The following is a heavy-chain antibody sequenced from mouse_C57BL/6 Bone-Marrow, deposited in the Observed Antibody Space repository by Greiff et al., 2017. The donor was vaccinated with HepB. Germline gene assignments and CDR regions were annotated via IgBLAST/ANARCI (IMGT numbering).Heavy chain of an antibody. CDR2: ITHSGET. Sequence: VKLVESGPGLVKPSQSLFLTCSITGFPITSGYYWIWIRQSPGKPLEWMGYITHSGETFYNPSLQSPISITRETSKNQFFLQLNSVTTEDTAMYYCAGGSHYYAMDYWGQGTSVTVSS. J-gene: IGHJ4*01. CDR3: AGGSHYYAMDY. V-gene: IGHV12-3*01. CDR1: GFPITSGYY.